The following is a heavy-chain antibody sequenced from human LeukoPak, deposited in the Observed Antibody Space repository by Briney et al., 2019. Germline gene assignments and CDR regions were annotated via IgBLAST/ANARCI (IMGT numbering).Heavy chain of an antibody. J-gene: IGHJ4*02. D-gene: IGHD6-19*01. Sequence: GGSLRLSCAASGFTFSSYGVHWVRQAPGKGLEWVAVIWYDGSNKYYADSVKGRFTISRDNSKNTLYLQMNSLRAEDTAVYYCARTSSGWYYFDYWGQGTLVTVSS. CDR1: GFTFSSYG. V-gene: IGHV3-33*01. CDR3: ARTSSGWYYFDY. CDR2: IWYDGSNK.